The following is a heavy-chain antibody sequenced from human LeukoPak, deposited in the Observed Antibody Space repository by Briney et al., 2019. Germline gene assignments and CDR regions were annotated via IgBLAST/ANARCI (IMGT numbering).Heavy chain of an antibody. D-gene: IGHD3-10*01. CDR1: GFTFGTYW. CDR2: TNQDGTEK. J-gene: IGHJ4*02. Sequence: GESLRLSCTASGFTFGTYWMSWVRHPPGKGLEWVAQTNQDGTEKYYVDSVKGRFTISRDNAKNSLYLQMNSLRVEDTATYYCAKVAHYYYGSESYYFFEHWGQGTPVTASS. V-gene: IGHV3-7*01. CDR3: AKVAHYYYGSESYYFFEH.